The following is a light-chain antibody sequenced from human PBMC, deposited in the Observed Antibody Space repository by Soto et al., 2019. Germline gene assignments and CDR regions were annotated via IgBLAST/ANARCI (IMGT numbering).Light chain of an antibody. CDR2: DVI. CDR3: TSYTSSVTLL. Sequence: QSALTQPASVSGSPGQSITISCTGTSSDVGAYNYVSWYQQHPGKVPKLIIYDVINRPSGVSSRFSGSKSVNTASLTISGLQAEDEADYYCTSYTSSVTLLFGGGTKLTVL. V-gene: IGLV2-14*01. J-gene: IGLJ3*02. CDR1: SSDVGAYNY.